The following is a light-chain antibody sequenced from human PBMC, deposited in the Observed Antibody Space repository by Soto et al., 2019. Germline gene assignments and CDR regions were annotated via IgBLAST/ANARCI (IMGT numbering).Light chain of an antibody. CDR3: QHAKSLPVT. J-gene: IGKJ5*01. CDR1: QDVGRW. CDR2: AAS. V-gene: IGKV1D-12*01. Sequence: DIQMTQSPSSLSASVGDTVTITCRSSQDVGRWLSWYQQKPGKAPKILIFAASSLQSGVPSRFSGSGSGTDFTLTITSLHPADFPTYSCQHAKSLPVTFGQGTRLEI.